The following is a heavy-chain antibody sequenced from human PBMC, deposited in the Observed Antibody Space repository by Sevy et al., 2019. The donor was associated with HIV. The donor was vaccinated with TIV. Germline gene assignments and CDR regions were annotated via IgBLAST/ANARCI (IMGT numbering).Heavy chain of an antibody. CDR1: GFSFDSYD. J-gene: IGHJ4*02. CDR2: IYSDGST. CDR3: ARGKSGYGYGLDY. V-gene: IGHV3-66*01. Sequence: GGSLRLSCTASGFSFDSYDMNWVRQAPGKGLEWVSVIYSDGSTYHADSVKGRFTISRDNSKNTLYLQMNSLRVEDTAVYYCARGKSGYGYGLDYWGQGTLVTVSS. D-gene: IGHD5-18*01.